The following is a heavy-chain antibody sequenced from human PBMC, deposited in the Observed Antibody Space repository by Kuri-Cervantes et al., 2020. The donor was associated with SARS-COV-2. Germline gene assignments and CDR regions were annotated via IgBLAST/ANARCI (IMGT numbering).Heavy chain of an antibody. CDR1: GFTFSSYA. CDR2: IWYDGRNK. Sequence: GESLKISCAASGFTFSSYAVHWVRQAPGKGLEWVAVIWYDGRNKYHADSVKGRFTISRDNSKNTLYLQMNSLRAEDTAVYYCARSLYGGTSWYYGMDVWGQGTTVTVSS. V-gene: IGHV3-33*01. CDR3: ARSLYGGTSWYYGMDV. D-gene: IGHD4-23*01. J-gene: IGHJ6*02.